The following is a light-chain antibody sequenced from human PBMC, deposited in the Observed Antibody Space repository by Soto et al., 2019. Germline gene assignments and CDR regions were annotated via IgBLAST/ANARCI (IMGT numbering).Light chain of an antibody. Sequence: EIVLTQSPGTLSLSPVERATLSCRASQSVSSSYLAWYQQKPGQAPRLLMYGASNRATGIPDRFSGSGSETDFTLTISRLEPEDFAVYYCQQYGTTRITFGQGTRLEIK. J-gene: IGKJ5*01. V-gene: IGKV3-20*01. CDR1: QSVSSSY. CDR3: QQYGTTRIT. CDR2: GAS.